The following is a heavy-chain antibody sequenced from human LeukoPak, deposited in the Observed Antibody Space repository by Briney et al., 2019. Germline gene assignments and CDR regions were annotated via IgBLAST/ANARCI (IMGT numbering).Heavy chain of an antibody. CDR2: ISGSGGSN. J-gene: IGHJ4*02. V-gene: IGHV3-23*01. D-gene: IGHD6-19*01. CDR1: GSTFSSNA. CDR3: AKTTTGYSSGRYPGWPVDY. Sequence: GGSLRLSCAASGSTFSSNAMSWFRQAPGKGLEWVSSISGSGGSNYYADSVKGRFTISRDNSKNTVYLQVNSLRAEDTAVYYCAKTTTGYSSGRYPGWPVDYWGQGTLVTVSS.